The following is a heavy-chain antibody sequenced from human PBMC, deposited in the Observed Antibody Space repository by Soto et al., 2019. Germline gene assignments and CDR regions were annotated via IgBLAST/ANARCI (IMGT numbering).Heavy chain of an antibody. J-gene: IGHJ4*02. V-gene: IGHV1-18*01. D-gene: IGHD2-2*01. Sequence: GASVKVSCKGFGYSFMKYGINWVRQAPGQGLEWVGWIGPYSGYTHSAQKFHGRLTLTPDTAASTAYMELRILRSAATALYYCAREASVLIPAAQPSRFDSWGRGTLVTVSS. CDR3: AREASVLIPAAQPSRFDS. CDR2: IGPYSGYT. CDR1: GYSFMKYG.